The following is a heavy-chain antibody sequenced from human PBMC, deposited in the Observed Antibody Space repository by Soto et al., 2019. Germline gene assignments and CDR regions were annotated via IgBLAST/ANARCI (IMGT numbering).Heavy chain of an antibody. D-gene: IGHD2-21*01. Sequence: QLQLLESGPGLVKASETLSLTCNVSGGSISTSRSYWAWIRQPPGKGLEWLANIFYSGRTSYNPSLASRVPVSVDTSKNEFSLKLRSVTAADTAVYYCARQPTTGDTDLWFDPWGQGTLVTVSS. CDR2: IFYSGRT. CDR1: GGSISTSRSY. J-gene: IGHJ5*02. V-gene: IGHV4-39*01. CDR3: ARQPTTGDTDLWFDP.